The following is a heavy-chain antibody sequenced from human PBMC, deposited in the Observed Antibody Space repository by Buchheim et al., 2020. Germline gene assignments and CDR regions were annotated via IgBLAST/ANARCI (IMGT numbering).Heavy chain of an antibody. CDR2: IYNGVTT. V-gene: IGHV4-31*03. J-gene: IGHJ4*02. Sequence: VQLQESGPGLVKPSQTLSLTCTVSGGSISSGGYYWNWIRHHPGKGLEWIGYIYNGVTTHYNPSLRSRLIISVDKSENQFSLKLRSVTAADTAVYYCARAGYYDSRGYLGDFDYWGQGTL. CDR3: ARAGYYDSRGYLGDFDY. D-gene: IGHD3-22*01. CDR1: GGSISSGGYY.